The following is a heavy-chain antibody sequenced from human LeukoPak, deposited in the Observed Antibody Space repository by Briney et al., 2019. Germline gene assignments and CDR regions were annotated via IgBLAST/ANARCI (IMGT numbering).Heavy chain of an antibody. D-gene: IGHD6-6*01. Sequence: SETLSLTCAVYGGSFSGYYWSWIRQPPGKGLEWIGEINHSGSTNYNPSLKSRVTISVDTSKNQFSLKLSSVTAADTAVYCCARGSIAARPYYYYYYMDVWGKGTTVTVSS. CDR1: GGSFSGYY. J-gene: IGHJ6*03. V-gene: IGHV4-34*01. CDR2: INHSGST. CDR3: ARGSIAARPYYYYYYMDV.